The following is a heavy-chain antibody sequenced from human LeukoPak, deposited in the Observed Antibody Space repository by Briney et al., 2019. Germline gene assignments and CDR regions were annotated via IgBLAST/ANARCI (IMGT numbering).Heavy chain of an antibody. Sequence: GASVKVSCKASGYTFSDYYLHWVRQAPGQGLEGMGWINPNSGGTNYAQKFQGRVTMTRDTSISTAYMELSRLRSDDTAVYYCARAYYDFWSGYRYYFDYWGQGTLVTVSS. CDR3: ARAYYDFWSGYRYYFDY. CDR2: INPNSGGT. J-gene: IGHJ4*02. CDR1: GYTFSDYY. D-gene: IGHD3-3*01. V-gene: IGHV1-2*02.